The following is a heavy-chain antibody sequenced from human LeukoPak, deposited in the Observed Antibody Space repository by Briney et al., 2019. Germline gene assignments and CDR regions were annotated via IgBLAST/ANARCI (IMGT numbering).Heavy chain of an antibody. CDR3: ARAYYDILTGPDY. CDR2: INSDGSST. J-gene: IGHJ4*02. CDR1: GFTFSSYW. Sequence: GGSLRLSCAASGFTFSSYWMHWVRQAPGKGLVWVSRINSDGSSTSYADSVKGRFTISRDNAKNTLYLQMNSLRAEDTAVYYCARAYYDILTGPDYWGQGTLVTVSP. V-gene: IGHV3-74*01. D-gene: IGHD3-9*01.